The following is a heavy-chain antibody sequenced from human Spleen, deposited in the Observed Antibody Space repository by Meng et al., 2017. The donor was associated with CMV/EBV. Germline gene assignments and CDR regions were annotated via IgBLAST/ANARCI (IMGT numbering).Heavy chain of an antibody. D-gene: IGHD3-3*01. Sequence: SVKVSCKASGGTFSSYAISWVRQVPGQGLEWMGGIIPIFGTANYAQKFQGRVTITTDESTSPAYMELSSLRSEDTAVYYCARGRFWNGLRKTNYYYGMDVWGQGTTVTVSS. CDR3: ARGRFWNGLRKTNYYYGMDV. V-gene: IGHV1-69*05. CDR2: IIPIFGTA. J-gene: IGHJ6*02. CDR1: GGTFSSYA.